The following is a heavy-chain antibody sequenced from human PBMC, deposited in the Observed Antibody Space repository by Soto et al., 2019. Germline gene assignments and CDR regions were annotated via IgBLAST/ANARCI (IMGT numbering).Heavy chain of an antibody. CDR2: ISGSGGST. CDR3: LVATLWMEDYYGMDV. CDR1: GFTFSSYA. V-gene: IGHV3-23*01. J-gene: IGHJ6*02. D-gene: IGHD5-12*01. Sequence: PGGSLRLSCAASGFTFSSYAMSWVRQAPGKGLEWVSAISGSGGSTYYADSVKGRFTISRDNSKNTLYLQMNSLRAEDTAVYYCLVATLWMEDYYGMDVWGQGTTVTVSS.